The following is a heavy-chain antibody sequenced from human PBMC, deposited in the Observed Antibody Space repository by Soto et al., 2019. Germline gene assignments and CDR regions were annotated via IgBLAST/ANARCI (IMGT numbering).Heavy chain of an antibody. V-gene: IGHV1-46*01. Sequence: EASVKVSSTASGYTFTSSYMPWVRQAPLQGLEWMGILHLSGGITRYAKKFQCRVTLPRDTTTSTVYMELSSLRSEDTAVYYCARNLECARMIRGVITYYFCMDVWGQGTTVTVSS. CDR3: ARNLECARMIRGVITYYFCMDV. CDR2: LHLSGGIT. J-gene: IGHJ6*02. CDR1: GYTFTSSY. D-gene: IGHD3-10*01.